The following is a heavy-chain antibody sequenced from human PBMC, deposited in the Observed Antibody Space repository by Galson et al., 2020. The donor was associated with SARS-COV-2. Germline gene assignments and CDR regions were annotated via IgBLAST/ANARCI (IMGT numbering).Heavy chain of an antibody. CDR2: ISSSSSYI. CDR3: VREPLPQFVVRSAAILDS. D-gene: IGHD2-2*01. Sequence: PGGSLRLSCAASGFTFSNYCMHWVRQAPGKGLEWVSSISSSSSYIYYADSVKGRFTISRDNAKNSLYLQMNSLRVEDTAVYFCVREPLPQFVVRSAAILDSWGQGTLLTVSS. J-gene: IGHJ4*02. V-gene: IGHV3-21*01. CDR1: GFTFSNYC.